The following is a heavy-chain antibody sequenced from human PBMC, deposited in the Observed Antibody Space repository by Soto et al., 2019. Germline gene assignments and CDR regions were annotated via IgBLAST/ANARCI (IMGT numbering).Heavy chain of an antibody. D-gene: IGHD1-26*01. CDR1: GFTFSDYY. CDR3: ARDNSVSYLLDY. CDR2: ISSSGSTI. V-gene: IGHV3-11*01. J-gene: IGHJ4*02. Sequence: QVQLVESGGGLVKPGGSLRLSCAASGFTFSDYYMSWIRQAPGKGLEWVSYISSSGSTIYYADSVKGRFTISRDNAKNSLYLQMNSLRAEDTSAYFSARDNSVSYLLDYWGQGTLVTVSS.